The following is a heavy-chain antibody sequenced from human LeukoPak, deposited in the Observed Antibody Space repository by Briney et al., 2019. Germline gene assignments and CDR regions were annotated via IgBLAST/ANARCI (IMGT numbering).Heavy chain of an antibody. CDR2: ISAYNGNT. J-gene: IGHJ4*02. Sequence: ASVKNFCKASGYTFTSYGISWVRQAPGQGLQWMGWISAYNGNTNYAQQLQGRVTMTTDTSTSTAYMELRSLRSDDTAVYYCAREALYYFDYWGQGTLVTVSS. CDR3: AREALYYFDY. V-gene: IGHV1-18*01. CDR1: GYTFTSYG.